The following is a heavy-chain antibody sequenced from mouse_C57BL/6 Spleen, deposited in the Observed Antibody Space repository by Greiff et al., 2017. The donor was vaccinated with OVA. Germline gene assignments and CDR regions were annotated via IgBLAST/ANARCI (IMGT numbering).Heavy chain of an antibody. V-gene: IGHV6-3*01. CDR1: GFTFSNYW. CDR2: IRLKSDNYAT. J-gene: IGHJ2*01. CDR3: RFTTVVATDY. Sequence: EVKLMESGGGLVQPGGSMKLSCVASGFTFSNYWMNWVRQSPEKGLEWVAQIRLKSDNYATHYAESVKGRFTISRDDSKSSVYLQMNNLRAEDTGIYYCRFTTVVATDYWGQGTTLTVSS. D-gene: IGHD1-1*01.